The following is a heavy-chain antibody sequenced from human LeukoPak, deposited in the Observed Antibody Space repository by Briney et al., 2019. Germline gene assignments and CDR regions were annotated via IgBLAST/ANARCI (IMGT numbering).Heavy chain of an antibody. V-gene: IGHV3-23*01. CDR2: ISGSGGGT. D-gene: IGHD6-19*01. CDR3: ARGEQWLDS. CDR1: GFTFSSYA. Sequence: GGSLRLSCAASGFTFSSYAMSWVRQAPGKGLEWVSAISGSGGGTYYADSVKGRFTISRDNAKDSLFLQMDSLRVEDTALYYCARGEQWLDSWGRGTLVTVSS. J-gene: IGHJ4*02.